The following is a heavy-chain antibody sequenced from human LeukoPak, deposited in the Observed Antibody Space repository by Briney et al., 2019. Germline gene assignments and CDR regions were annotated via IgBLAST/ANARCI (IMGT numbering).Heavy chain of an antibody. CDR1: GFTFSSYA. CDR2: IRGSGGGT. V-gene: IGHV3-23*01. D-gene: IGHD3-10*01. J-gene: IGHJ4*02. Sequence: AGGSLRLSCAASGFTFSSYAMSWVRQAPGKGLEWVSAIRGSGGGTYYADSVKGRFTISRDNSKNTLYLQMNSLRAEDTAVYYCAKDEQLYGSGVTNSFDYGGQGPLVTVSS. CDR3: AKDEQLYGSGVTNSFDY.